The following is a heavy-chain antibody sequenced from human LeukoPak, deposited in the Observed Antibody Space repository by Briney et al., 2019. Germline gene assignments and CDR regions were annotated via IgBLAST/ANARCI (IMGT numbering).Heavy chain of an antibody. CDR1: GYTSTSYG. D-gene: IGHD2-15*01. V-gene: IGHV1-18*01. Sequence: ASVKVSCKASGYTSTSYGISWVRQAPGQGLEWMGWISAYNGNTNYAQKLQGRVTMTTDTSTSTAYMELRSLRSDDTAVYYCARDPPCSGGSCSYYYYYYGMDVWGQGTTVTVSS. CDR3: ARDPPCSGGSCSYYYYYYGMDV. J-gene: IGHJ6*02. CDR2: ISAYNGNT.